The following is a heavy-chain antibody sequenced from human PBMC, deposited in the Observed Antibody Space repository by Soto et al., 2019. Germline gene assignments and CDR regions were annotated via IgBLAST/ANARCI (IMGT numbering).Heavy chain of an antibody. D-gene: IGHD2-2*01. J-gene: IGHJ6*03. CDR3: AKDPEVPAAIGYYYYYMDV. Sequence: PGGSLRLSCAASGFTFSSYGMHWVRQAPGKGLEWVAVISYDGSNKYYADSVKGRFTISRDNSKNTLYLQMNSLRAEDTAVYYCAKDPEVPAAIGYYYYYMDVWGKGTTVTVSS. CDR2: ISYDGSNK. CDR1: GFTFSSYG. V-gene: IGHV3-30*18.